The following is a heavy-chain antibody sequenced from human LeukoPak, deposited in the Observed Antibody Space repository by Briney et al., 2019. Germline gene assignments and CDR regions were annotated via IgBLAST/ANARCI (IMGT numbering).Heavy chain of an antibody. CDR3: AKPNGYVLVDI. V-gene: IGHV4-34*01. Sequence: PSETLSLTCAVYGGSFSGYYWSWIRQPPGKGLEWIGEINHSGSTNYNPSLKSRVTISVDTSKNQFSLKLSSVTAADTAVYYCAKPNGYVLVDIWGQGTMVTVSS. J-gene: IGHJ3*02. CDR2: INHSGST. D-gene: IGHD3-22*01. CDR1: GGSFSGYY.